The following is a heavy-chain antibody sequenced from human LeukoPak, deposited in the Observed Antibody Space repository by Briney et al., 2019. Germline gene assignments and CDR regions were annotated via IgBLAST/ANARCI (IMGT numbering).Heavy chain of an antibody. CDR2: IYYSGCT. Sequence: NPSETLPLTCTVSGGSVSSGSYYWSWIRQPPGKGLEWIGYIYYSGCTNYNPSLKSRVTISVDTSKNQFSLKLSSVTAADTAVYYCARDPGGDSSGYSPSYYYYYYGMDVWGQGTTVTVSS. J-gene: IGHJ6*02. CDR3: ARDPGGDSSGYSPSYYYYYYGMDV. D-gene: IGHD3-22*01. V-gene: IGHV4-61*01. CDR1: GGSVSSGSYY.